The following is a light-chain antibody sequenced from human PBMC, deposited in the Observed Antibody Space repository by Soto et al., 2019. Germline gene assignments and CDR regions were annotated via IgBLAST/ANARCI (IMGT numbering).Light chain of an antibody. V-gene: IGKV3-15*01. Sequence: EIVMTQSPATLAVSPGERATRSCRASQSISSNLAWYQQKPGQAPRLLMFRTSSRATGFPARFSGSGSGTEFNLTISSLQSEDFAVYYCQQYNNWPLTFGGGTKGDIK. CDR3: QQYNNWPLT. CDR1: QSISSN. J-gene: IGKJ4*01. CDR2: RTS.